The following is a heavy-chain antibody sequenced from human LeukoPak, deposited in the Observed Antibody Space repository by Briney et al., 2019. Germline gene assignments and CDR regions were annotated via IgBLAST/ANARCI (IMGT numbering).Heavy chain of an antibody. CDR1: GGTFSSYD. V-gene: IGHV1-18*01. D-gene: IGHD3-10*01. CDR2: ISAYNGNT. J-gene: IGHJ4*02. Sequence: GASVKVSCKASGGTFSSYDISWVRQAPGQGLEWMGWISAYNGNTNYAQKLQGRVTMTTDTSTSTAYMELRSLRSDDTAVYYCARDRGVITISQPIDYWAREPWSPSPQ. CDR3: ARDRGVITISQPIDY.